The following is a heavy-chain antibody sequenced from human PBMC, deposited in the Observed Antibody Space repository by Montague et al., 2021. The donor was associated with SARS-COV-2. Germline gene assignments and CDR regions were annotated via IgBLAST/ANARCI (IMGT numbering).Heavy chain of an antibody. J-gene: IGHJ4*02. CDR1: GGSISSGSYY. CDR2: IYTSGST. Sequence: TLSLTCAVSGGSISSGSYYWNWIRQPAGKGLEWIGRIYTSGSTNYSPSLKSRVTISVDTSKNQFSLKLSSVAAADTAVYYCARESLHLTGYYNDDFDYWGKGTLVTVAS. CDR3: ARESLHLTGYYNDDFDY. D-gene: IGHD3-9*01. V-gene: IGHV4-61*02.